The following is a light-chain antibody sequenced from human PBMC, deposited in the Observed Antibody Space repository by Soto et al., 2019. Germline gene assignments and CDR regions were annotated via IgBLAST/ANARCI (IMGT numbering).Light chain of an antibody. V-gene: IGKV3-15*01. Sequence: EIVLTQSPGTLSLSAGERATVSCRASQSINNNFLAWYQLRPGQAPRLLISGASSRATGIPPRFSGSGSGTEFTLTISSLQSEDFAVYYCQQYNNWPPWTFGQGTKVDIK. CDR3: QQYNNWPPWT. CDR2: GAS. J-gene: IGKJ1*01. CDR1: QSINNN.